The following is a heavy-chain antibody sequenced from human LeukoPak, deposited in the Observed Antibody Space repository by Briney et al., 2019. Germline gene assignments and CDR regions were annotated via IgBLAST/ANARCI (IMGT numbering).Heavy chain of an antibody. CDR3: AKVGGYYDFDY. Sequence: GGSLRLSCAASGFTFDDYAMHWVRQAPGKGLEWVSGISWNSGSIGYADSVKGRFTISRDNSKNTLYLQMDSLRAEDAAVYYCAKVGGYYDFDYWGQGTLVTVSS. CDR2: ISWNSGSI. V-gene: IGHV3-9*01. CDR1: GFTFDDYA. J-gene: IGHJ4*02. D-gene: IGHD3-3*01.